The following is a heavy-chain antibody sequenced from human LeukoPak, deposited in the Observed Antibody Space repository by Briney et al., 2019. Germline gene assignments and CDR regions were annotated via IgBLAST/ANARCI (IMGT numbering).Heavy chain of an antibody. J-gene: IGHJ6*03. Sequence: GASVKVSCKASGYTFTSYDINWVRQATGQGLEWMGWMNPNSGNTGYAQKFQGRATITRNTSISTAYMELSSLRSEDTAVYYCARGPRKVVVIGNIHYYYYMDVWGKGTTVTVSS. CDR2: MNPNSGNT. V-gene: IGHV1-8*03. CDR3: ARGPRKVVVIGNIHYYYYMDV. CDR1: GYTFTSYD. D-gene: IGHD3-22*01.